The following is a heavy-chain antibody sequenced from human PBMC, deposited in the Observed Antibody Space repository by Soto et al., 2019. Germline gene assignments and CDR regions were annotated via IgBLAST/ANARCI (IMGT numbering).Heavy chain of an antibody. Sequence: SVKVSCKASGGTFSSYAISWVRQAPGQGLEWMGGIIPIFGTANYAQKFQGRVTITADESTSTAYMELSSLRSEDTAVYYCARERTGIRWFDPWGQGTLVTVS. V-gene: IGHV1-69*13. D-gene: IGHD1-1*01. J-gene: IGHJ5*02. CDR1: GGTFSSYA. CDR3: ARERTGIRWFDP. CDR2: IIPIFGTA.